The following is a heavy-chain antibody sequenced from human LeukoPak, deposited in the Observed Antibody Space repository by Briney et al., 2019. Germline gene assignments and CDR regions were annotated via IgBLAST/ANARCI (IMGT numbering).Heavy chain of an antibody. CDR2: ISWKMGNR. D-gene: IGHD6-19*01. CDR1: GFTFDDYA. J-gene: IGHJ4*02. Sequence: GGALRLSCAASGFTFDDYAMYWVRQAPGKGRGWVSGISWKMGNRGYADSAQGRFTISTENAKTSLYLQMKGLRAEDTALYYCAKAPYNSGWDPIDSWGQGTLVTVSS. CDR3: AKAPYNSGWDPIDS. V-gene: IGHV3-9*01.